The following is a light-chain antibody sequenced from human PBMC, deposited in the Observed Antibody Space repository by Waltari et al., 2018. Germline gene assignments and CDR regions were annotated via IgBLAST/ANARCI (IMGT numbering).Light chain of an antibody. J-gene: IGLJ1*01. CDR3: QSYDSSLRDV. V-gene: IGLV1-40*01. Sequence: QSVLTQPPSVSGAPGQRVTISCTGSRSNIGGGYEVHWYQQLPGTAPKLLIYSNFNRPSGVPDRFSGSKSGTSAFLAISGLQAEDEADYYCQSYDSSLRDVFGTGTKVTVL. CDR2: SNF. CDR1: RSNIGGGYE.